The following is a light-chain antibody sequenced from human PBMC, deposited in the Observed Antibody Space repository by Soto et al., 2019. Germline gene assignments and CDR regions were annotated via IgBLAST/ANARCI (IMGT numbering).Light chain of an antibody. V-gene: IGKV3-11*01. J-gene: IGKJ1*01. CDR3: QQRTDWPPT. CDR2: DTS. CDR1: PTFGSY. Sequence: EMGLTNSPATLSLSPGERSTLSCRASPTFGSYLAWFRETPGQAPRLLIYDTSISATGIPARFSGPGPGTDFXLTISSLEAEDFAVYYCQQRTDWPPTLGQGT.